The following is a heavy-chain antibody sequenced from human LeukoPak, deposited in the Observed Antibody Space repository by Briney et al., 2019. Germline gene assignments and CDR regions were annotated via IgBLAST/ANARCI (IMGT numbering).Heavy chain of an antibody. CDR3: ARDSGSYFDY. CDR1: GVSISSYY. V-gene: IGHV4-59*01. J-gene: IGHJ4*02. CDR2: IYYSGST. Sequence: SETLSLTCTVSGVSISSYYWSWIRQPPGKGLEWIGYIYYSGSTNYNPSLKSRVTISVDTSKNQFSLKLSSVTAADTAVYYCARDSGSYFDYWGQGTLVTVSS. D-gene: IGHD1-26*01.